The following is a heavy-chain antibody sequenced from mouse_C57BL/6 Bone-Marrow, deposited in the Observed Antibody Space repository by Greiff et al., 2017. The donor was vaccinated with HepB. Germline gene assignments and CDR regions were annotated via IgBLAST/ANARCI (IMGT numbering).Heavy chain of an antibody. CDR2: ISSGGDYI. CDR1: GFTFSSYA. Sequence: EVKLQESGEGLVKPGGSLKLSCAASGFTFSSYAMSWVRQTPEKRLEWVAYISSGGDYIYYADTVKGRFTISRDNARNTLYLQMSSLKSEDTAMYYCTREGGYDYGAWFAYWGQGTLVTVSA. J-gene: IGHJ3*01. V-gene: IGHV5-9-1*02. CDR3: TREGGYDYGAWFAY. D-gene: IGHD2-4*01.